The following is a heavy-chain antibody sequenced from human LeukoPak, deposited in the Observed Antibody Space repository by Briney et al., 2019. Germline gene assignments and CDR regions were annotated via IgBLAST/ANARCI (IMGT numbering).Heavy chain of an antibody. J-gene: IGHJ4*02. CDR1: GFTFSDYS. D-gene: IGHD3-22*01. CDR3: AKLSSKGRGYIDY. Sequence: GGSLRLSCAASGFTFSDYSMNWVRQAPGKGLEWVSSISSRSTYIYYADSVKGRFTISRDNAKNSLYLQMNSLRAEDTAVYYCAKLSSKGRGYIDYWGQGTLVTVSS. CDR2: ISSRSTYI. V-gene: IGHV3-21*04.